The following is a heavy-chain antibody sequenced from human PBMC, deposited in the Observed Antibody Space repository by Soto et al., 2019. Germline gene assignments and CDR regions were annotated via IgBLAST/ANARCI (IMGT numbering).Heavy chain of an antibody. J-gene: IGHJ6*03. CDR2: FSAYNGNT. V-gene: IGHV1-18*01. D-gene: IGHD6-19*01. CDR3: ARDRGVAPPVAGNTHYYYYMDV. Sequence: QDQLVQSGVEVKKPGASVKVACKASGYSFTNYGITWVRQAPGQGLEWMGWFSAYNGNTNYAQKFQGRVTMTTDAPTSTAYLELRRLRSDDTAVYYCARDRGVAPPVAGNTHYYYYMDVWGKGTTVTVSS. CDR1: GYSFTNYG.